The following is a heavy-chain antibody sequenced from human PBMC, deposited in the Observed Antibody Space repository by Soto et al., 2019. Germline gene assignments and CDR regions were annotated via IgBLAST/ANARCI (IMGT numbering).Heavy chain of an antibody. CDR3: AKDIFGGYCSSTSCYTLGFDY. J-gene: IGHJ4*02. V-gene: IGHV3-43*01. Sequence: HPGGSLRLSCAASGFTFDDYTMHWVRQAPGKGLEWVSLISWDGGSTYYADSVKGRFTISRDNSKNSLYLQMNSLRTEDTALYYCAKDIFGGYCSSTSCYTLGFDYWGQGTLVTVSS. CDR2: ISWDGGST. D-gene: IGHD2-2*02. CDR1: GFTFDDYT.